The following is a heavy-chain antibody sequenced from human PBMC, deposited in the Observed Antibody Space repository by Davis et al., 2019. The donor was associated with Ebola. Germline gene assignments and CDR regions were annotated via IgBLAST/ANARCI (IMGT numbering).Heavy chain of an antibody. CDR1: GFTFSSYA. CDR3: APGGVYFDWFGRFDY. CDR2: ISYDGSNK. J-gene: IGHJ4*02. D-gene: IGHD3-9*01. V-gene: IGHV3-30-3*01. Sequence: GGSLRLSCAASGFTFSSYAMHWVRQAPGKGLEWVAVISYDGSNKYYADSVKGRFTISRDNSKNTLYLQMNSLRAEDTAVYYCAPGGVYFDWFGRFDYWGQGTLVTVSS.